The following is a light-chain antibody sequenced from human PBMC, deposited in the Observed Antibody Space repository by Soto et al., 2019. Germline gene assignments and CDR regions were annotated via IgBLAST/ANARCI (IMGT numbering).Light chain of an antibody. CDR3: QQYGDVPYT. V-gene: IGKV3-20*01. CDR1: ESISRDY. Sequence: EIVLTQSPGTLSLSPGQRVTLSCRASESISRDYLAWYQQRLGQAPRLLIYGATSGATGIPDRVSGSGPGTDFTLTLSRLEPEDFAIYYRQQYGDVPYTFGQGTKWESK. J-gene: IGKJ2*01. CDR2: GAT.